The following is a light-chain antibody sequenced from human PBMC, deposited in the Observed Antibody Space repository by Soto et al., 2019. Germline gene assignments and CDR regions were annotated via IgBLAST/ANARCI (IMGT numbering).Light chain of an antibody. CDR3: MQPLQSWT. J-gene: IGKJ1*01. CDR1: QSLLHSNGYNY. CDR2: LGS. V-gene: IGKV2-28*01. Sequence: DFVMTQSPLSLPVTPGEPASISCRSSQSLLHSNGYNYLDRYLQKPGQSPQLLIYLGSNRASGVPDRFSGSGSGTDFTLKISRVEAEDVGVYYCMQPLQSWTFGQGTKVEIK.